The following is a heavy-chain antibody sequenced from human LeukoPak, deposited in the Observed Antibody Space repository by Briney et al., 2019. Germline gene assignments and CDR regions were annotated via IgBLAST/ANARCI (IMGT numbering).Heavy chain of an antibody. Sequence: ASVKVSCKASGYTFTGYYMHWVRQAPGQGLEWMRWINPNTGGTNYAQKFQGRVTMTRDTSISTAYMELSRLRSDDTAVYYCARDLGYYDILTGWNYYYMDVWGKGTTVTISS. D-gene: IGHD3-9*01. CDR1: GYTFTGYY. V-gene: IGHV1-2*02. J-gene: IGHJ6*03. CDR3: ARDLGYYDILTGWNYYYMDV. CDR2: INPNTGGT.